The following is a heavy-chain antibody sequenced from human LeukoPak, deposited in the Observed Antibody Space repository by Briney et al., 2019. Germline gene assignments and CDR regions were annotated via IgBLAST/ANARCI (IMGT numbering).Heavy chain of an antibody. J-gene: IGHJ4*02. CDR3: ARYRGTYGYYFDY. D-gene: IGHD5-24*01. CDR1: GGSISSYY. V-gene: IGHV4-59*01. Sequence: SETLSLTCSVSGGSISSYYWSWIRQSPENGLEWIGYIYNSGNTNYNLFLKSRVTISADTSKNQFSLKLTFVTAADTAVYYCARYRGTYGYYFDYWGQGKLVIVSS. CDR2: IYNSGNT.